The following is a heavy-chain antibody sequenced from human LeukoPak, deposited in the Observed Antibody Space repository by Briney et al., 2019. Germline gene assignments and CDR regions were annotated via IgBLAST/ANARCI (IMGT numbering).Heavy chain of an antibody. Sequence: SETLSLTCAVYGGSFSGYYWSWIRQPPGKGLEWIGEINHSGSTNYNPSLKSRVTISVDTSKNQFSLKLSSVTAADTAVYYCARGSGDYWGQGTLVTVSS. J-gene: IGHJ4*02. CDR2: INHSGST. V-gene: IGHV4-34*01. CDR3: ARGSGDY. CDR1: GGSFSGYY.